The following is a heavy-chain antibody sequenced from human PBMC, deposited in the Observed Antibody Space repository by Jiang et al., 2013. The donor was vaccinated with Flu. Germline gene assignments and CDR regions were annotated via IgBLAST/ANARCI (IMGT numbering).Heavy chain of an antibody. CDR2: IDWDDDK. V-gene: IGHV2-70*01. D-gene: IGHD4-17*01. J-gene: IGHJ4*02. Sequence: KPTQTLTLTCTFSGFSLSTSGMCVSWIRQPPGKALEWLALIDWDDDKYYSTSLKTRLTISKDTSKNQVVLTMTNMDPVDTATYYCARIMRVDYGDYVEATGFDYWGQGTLVTVSS. CDR3: ARIMRVDYGDYVEATGFDY. CDR1: GFSLSTSGMC.